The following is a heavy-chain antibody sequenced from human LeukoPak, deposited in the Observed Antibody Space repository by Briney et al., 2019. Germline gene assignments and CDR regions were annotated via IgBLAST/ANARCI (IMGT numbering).Heavy chain of an antibody. CDR2: ISYDGSNK. V-gene: IGHV3-30*03. Sequence: PGRSLRLSCAASGFTFSSYGMHWVRQAPGKGLEWVAVISYDGSNKYYADSVKGRFTISRDNSKNTLYLQMNSLRAEDTAVYYCASLTGLDAFDIWGQGTMVTVSS. CDR3: ASLTGLDAFDI. J-gene: IGHJ3*02. CDR1: GFTFSSYG. D-gene: IGHD3-9*01.